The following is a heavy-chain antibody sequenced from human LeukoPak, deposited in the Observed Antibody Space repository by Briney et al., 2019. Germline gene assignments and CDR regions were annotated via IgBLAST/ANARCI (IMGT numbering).Heavy chain of an antibody. V-gene: IGHV1-3*01. D-gene: IGHD3-10*01. CDR3: ARDLETGYGSGSPRDNWFDP. CDR2: INAGNGNT. Sequence: GASVKVSYKASGYTFTSYAMHWVRQAPGQRLEWMGWINAGNGNTKYSQKFQGRVTITRDTSASTAYMELSSLRSEDTAVYYCARDLETGYGSGSPRDNWFDPWGQGTLVTVSS. CDR1: GYTFTSYA. J-gene: IGHJ5*02.